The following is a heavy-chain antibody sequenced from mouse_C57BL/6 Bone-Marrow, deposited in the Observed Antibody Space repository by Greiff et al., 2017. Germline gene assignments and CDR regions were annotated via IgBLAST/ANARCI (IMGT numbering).Heavy chain of an antibody. CDR1: GFSLTSYA. Sequence: VQLQESGPGLVAPSQSLSITCTVSGFSLTSYAISWVRQPPGKGLEWLGVIWIGGGTNYNSALKSRLSISKDNSKSQVFLKMNSLQTDDTARYYCARNANWERVFAYWGQGTLVTVSA. D-gene: IGHD4-1*01. CDR3: ARNANWERVFAY. J-gene: IGHJ3*01. V-gene: IGHV2-9-1*01. CDR2: IWIGGGT.